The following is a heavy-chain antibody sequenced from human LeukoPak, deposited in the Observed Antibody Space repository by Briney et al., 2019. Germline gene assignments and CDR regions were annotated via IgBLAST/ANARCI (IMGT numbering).Heavy chain of an antibody. CDR1: GFTFSSYW. CDR3: ARDGYSFGHDFDY. J-gene: IGHJ4*02. Sequence: GGSLRLSCAASGFTFSSYWMHWVRHTPGKGLVWVSRIKGDGSGTSYADSVKGRFTISRDNARNTLYLQMNSLRAEDTAVYYCARDGYSFGHDFDYWGQGTLVTVSS. V-gene: IGHV3-74*01. D-gene: IGHD5-18*01. CDR2: IKGDGSGT.